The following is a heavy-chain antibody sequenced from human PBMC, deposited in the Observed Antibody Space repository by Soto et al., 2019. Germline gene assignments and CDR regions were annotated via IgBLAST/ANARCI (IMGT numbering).Heavy chain of an antibody. V-gene: IGHV3-23*01. J-gene: IGHJ4*02. Sequence: HPGGSLRLSCAASGFTFSSYAMSWVRQAPGKGMEWVAAISSSGGSTYYADSVKGRFTISRDNSKNTLYLQMNSLRAEDAAVYYCAKDLVGSNADYFDYWGQGTLVTVS. CDR1: GFTFSSYA. D-gene: IGHD2-15*01. CDR2: ISSSGGST. CDR3: AKDLVGSNADYFDY.